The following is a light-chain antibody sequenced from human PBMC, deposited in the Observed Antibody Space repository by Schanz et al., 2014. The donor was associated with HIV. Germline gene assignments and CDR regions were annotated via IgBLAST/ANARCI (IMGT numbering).Light chain of an antibody. J-gene: IGKJ3*01. Sequence: EIVLTQSPGSLSLSPGGRATLSCGASQRLSSSYLAWYQQKRDQPPRLVIYATSTRAAGIPDRFSGTGSGTDFTRTISRLEPEDFAVYYCQQYGSSFGPGTKVEIK. CDR1: QRLSSSY. V-gene: IGKV3-20*01. CDR3: QQYGSS. CDR2: ATS.